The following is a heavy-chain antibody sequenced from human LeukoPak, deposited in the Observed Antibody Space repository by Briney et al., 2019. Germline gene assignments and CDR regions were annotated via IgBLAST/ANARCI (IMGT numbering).Heavy chain of an antibody. CDR2: IYYSGST. CDR1: GGSISSYY. V-gene: IGHV4-59*01. D-gene: IGHD6-13*01. Sequence: SETLSLTCTVSGGSISSYYWSWIRQPPGKGLEWIGYIYYSGSTNYNPSLKSRVTISVDTSKNQFSLKLSSVTAADTAVYYCARDKTTSSWNDYYYYMDVWGKGTTVTVSS. J-gene: IGHJ6*03. CDR3: ARDKTTSSWNDYYYYMDV.